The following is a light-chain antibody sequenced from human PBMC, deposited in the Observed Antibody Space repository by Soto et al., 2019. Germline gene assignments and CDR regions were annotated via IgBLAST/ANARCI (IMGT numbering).Light chain of an antibody. V-gene: IGKV1-5*03. Sequence: DIQLTQSPSTLSASVGDRFTVTFRASQIIDRYLAWYQQKPGKAPKLLIYKASSLESGVPSRFSGSGSGTEFTLTISSLQPDDFATYYCQQYNSYWTFGQGTKVDIK. CDR2: KAS. CDR1: QIIDRY. J-gene: IGKJ1*01. CDR3: QQYNSYWT.